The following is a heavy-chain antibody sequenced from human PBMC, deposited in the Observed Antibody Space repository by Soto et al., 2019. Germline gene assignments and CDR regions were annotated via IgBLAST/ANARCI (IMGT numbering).Heavy chain of an antibody. CDR2: IIPIFGTA. Sequence: QVQLVQSGAEVKKPGSSVKVSCKASGGTFSSYAISWVRQAPGQGLEWMGGIIPIFGTANYAQKFQGRVTITADESTSTAYMELSSLRSDDTAVDYCARSGYDILTSSGFDYWGQGTLVTVSS. V-gene: IGHV1-69*12. D-gene: IGHD3-9*01. CDR3: ARSGYDILTSSGFDY. CDR1: GGTFSSYA. J-gene: IGHJ4*02.